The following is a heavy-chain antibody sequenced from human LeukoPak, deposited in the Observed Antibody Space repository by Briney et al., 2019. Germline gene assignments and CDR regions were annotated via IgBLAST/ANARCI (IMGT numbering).Heavy chain of an antibody. J-gene: IGHJ4*02. CDR2: INSDGSRT. CDR1: GFTFSSYW. CDR3: ARAISSGYDGDFDY. V-gene: IGHV3-74*01. D-gene: IGHD5-12*01. Sequence: GGSLRLSCAASGFTFSSYWMHWVRQAPGKGLVWVSRINSDGSRTSYADSVKGRFTISRDNAKNTLYLQMNSLRAEDTAVYYCARAISSGYDGDFDYWGQGTLVTVSS.